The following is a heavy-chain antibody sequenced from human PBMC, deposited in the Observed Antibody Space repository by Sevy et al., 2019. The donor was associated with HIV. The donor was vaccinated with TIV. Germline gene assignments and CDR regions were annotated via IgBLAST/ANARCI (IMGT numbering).Heavy chain of an antibody. CDR3: ARSKVGVGDAFDI. D-gene: IGHD3-16*01. Sequence: GRSLRLSCAASGFTFSSHWMQWVRQAPGKGLVWVSRLNYDGSYTNYADSVKGRFTISRDNAKSTLYLQMNSLRAEDTALYYGARSKVGVGDAFDIWGQGTMVTVSS. CDR2: LNYDGSYT. V-gene: IGHV3-74*01. J-gene: IGHJ3*02. CDR1: GFTFSSHW.